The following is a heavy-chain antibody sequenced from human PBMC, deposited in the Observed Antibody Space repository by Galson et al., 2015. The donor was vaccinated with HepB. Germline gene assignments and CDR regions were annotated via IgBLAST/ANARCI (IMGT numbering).Heavy chain of an antibody. CDR2: ISGSGGST. V-gene: IGHV3-23*01. Sequence: SLRLSCAASGFTFSSYGMNWVRQAPGKGLEWVSAISGSGGSTYYADSVKGRFTISRDNSKNTLYLQMNSLRAEDAAVYYCASELVGATLFQDYWGQGTLVTVSS. D-gene: IGHD1-26*01. CDR3: ASELVGATLFQDY. J-gene: IGHJ4*02. CDR1: GFTFSSYG.